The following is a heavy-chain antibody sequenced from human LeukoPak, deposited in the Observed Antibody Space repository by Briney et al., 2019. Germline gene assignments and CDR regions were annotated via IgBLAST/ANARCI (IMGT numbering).Heavy chain of an antibody. CDR1: GFTLDDDA. J-gene: IGHJ3*02. V-gene: IGHV3-9*01. CDR3: AREGRQIDAFDI. CDR2: ISWNSGSI. Sequence: SLRLSCAASGFTLDDDAMHWGRQAPRKGLGWGSGISWNSGSIGYADSVKGRFTISRDNAKNSLYLQMNSLRAEDTALYYCAREGRQIDAFDIWGQGTMVTVSS.